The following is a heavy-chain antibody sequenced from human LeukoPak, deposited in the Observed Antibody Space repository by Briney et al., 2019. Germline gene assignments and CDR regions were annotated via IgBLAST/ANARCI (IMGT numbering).Heavy chain of an antibody. CDR3: ARHSVVVVILDAFDI. Sequence: PSETLSLTCTVSGVSISTSRYYWGWIRQPPGKGLEWIGSIYYSGSTYYNPSLKSRVTISVDTSKNQFSLKLSSVTAADTAVYHCARHSVVVVILDAFDIWGQGTMVTVSS. CDR1: GVSISTSRYY. D-gene: IGHD3-22*01. V-gene: IGHV4-39*01. CDR2: IYYSGST. J-gene: IGHJ3*02.